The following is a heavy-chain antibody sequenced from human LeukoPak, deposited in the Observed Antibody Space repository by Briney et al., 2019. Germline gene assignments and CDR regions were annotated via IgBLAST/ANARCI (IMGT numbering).Heavy chain of an antibody. J-gene: IGHJ4*02. CDR2: ISSNGGST. Sequence: GGSLRLSCSASGFTFSSYAMDWVRQAPGKGLEYVLTISSNGGSTYYADSVKGRFTISRDDSKNTLYLRMSSLRAEDTAVYYCVKEGDYGYYFDYWGQGTLVTVSS. V-gene: IGHV3-64D*06. CDR3: VKEGDYGYYFDY. D-gene: IGHD3-16*01. CDR1: GFTFSSYA.